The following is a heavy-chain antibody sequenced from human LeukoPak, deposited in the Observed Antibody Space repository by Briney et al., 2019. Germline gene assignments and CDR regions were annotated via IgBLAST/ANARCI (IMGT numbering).Heavy chain of an antibody. D-gene: IGHD2-2*02. Sequence: ASVKVSCKASGGTFSSYAISWVRQAPGKGLEWMGRVDPEDGETVYTERFQGRVTITADTSRDTAYMELTGLTSEDTAVYYCANSGYCGSTTCYTLDHWGQGTLVTVSS. V-gene: IGHV1-69-2*01. J-gene: IGHJ5*02. CDR2: VDPEDGET. CDR1: GGTFSSYA. CDR3: ANSGYCGSTTCYTLDH.